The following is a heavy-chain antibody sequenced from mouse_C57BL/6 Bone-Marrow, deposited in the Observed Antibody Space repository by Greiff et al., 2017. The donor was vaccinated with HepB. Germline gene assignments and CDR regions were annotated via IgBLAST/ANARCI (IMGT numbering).Heavy chain of an antibody. V-gene: IGHV1-81*01. CDR2: IYPRSGNT. Sequence: QVQLQQSGAELARPGASVKLSCKASGYTFTSYGISWVKQRTGQGLEWIGEIYPRSGNTYYNEKFKGKATLTADKSSITAYMELRSLTSEDSAVYFCARGGRLRLLDDYWGQGTTLTVSS. D-gene: IGHD2-4*01. J-gene: IGHJ2*01. CDR1: GYTFTSYG. CDR3: ARGGRLRLLDDY.